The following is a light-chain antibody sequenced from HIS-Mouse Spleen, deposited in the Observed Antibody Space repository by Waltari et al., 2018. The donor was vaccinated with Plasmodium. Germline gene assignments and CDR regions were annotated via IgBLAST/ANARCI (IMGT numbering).Light chain of an antibody. V-gene: IGKV4-1*01. CDR3: QQYYSTPWT. Sequence: DIVMTQSPASLAVPLGERATFNCKSSQSVLYSSNNKNYLAWYQQKPGQPPKLLIYWASTRESGVPDRFSGSGSGTDFTLTISSLQAEDVAVYYCQQYYSTPWTFGQGTKVEIK. CDR2: WAS. CDR1: QSVLYSSNNKNY. J-gene: IGKJ1*01.